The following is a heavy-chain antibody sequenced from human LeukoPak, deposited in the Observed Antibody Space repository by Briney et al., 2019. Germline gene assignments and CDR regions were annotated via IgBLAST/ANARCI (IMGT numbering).Heavy chain of an antibody. CDR1: GGSFSGYY. CDR2: INHSGST. Sequence: PSETLSLTCAVYGGSFSGYYWSWIRQPPEKGREWLGEINHSGSTNYNPSLKSRVPIPVNTSKNQSSLKLSSMTAADTTVYYCARGLGYCTIGVCYRGHWFDPWGQGTLVTVSS. D-gene: IGHD2-8*01. V-gene: IGHV4-34*01. CDR3: ARGLGYCTIGVCYRGHWFDP. J-gene: IGHJ5*02.